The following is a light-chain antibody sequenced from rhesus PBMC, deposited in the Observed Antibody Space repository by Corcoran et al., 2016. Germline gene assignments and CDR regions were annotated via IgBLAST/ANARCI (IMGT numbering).Light chain of an antibody. Sequence: DIQMTQSPSSLSASVGDTVTITCRASQSISSWLAWYQQKPGKAPKLRNYKASTLQSGVPSRFSGSGAGTDFTLTISSLQSEDFATYCCQQYSSSLFSFGPGTKLDIK. J-gene: IGKJ3*01. CDR2: KAS. V-gene: IGKV1-22*01. CDR1: QSISSW. CDR3: QQYSSSLFS.